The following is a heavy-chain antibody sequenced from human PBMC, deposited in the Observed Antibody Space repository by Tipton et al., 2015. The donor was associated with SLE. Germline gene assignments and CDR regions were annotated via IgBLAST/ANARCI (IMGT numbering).Heavy chain of an antibody. CDR1: GGSFSGYY. CDR2: INDRGST. CDR3: ARRLLHHEFWSGYQSWYVDY. D-gene: IGHD3-3*01. J-gene: IGHJ4*02. Sequence: GLVKPSETLSLTCAVYGGSFSGYYWSWIRQPQGKGLEWIGEINDRGSTKYNPSLKSRVTISVDTSKRQFSLRLTSVTAADTAVYFCARRLLHHEFWSGYQSWYVDYWGQGTLVTVSS. V-gene: IGHV4-34*01.